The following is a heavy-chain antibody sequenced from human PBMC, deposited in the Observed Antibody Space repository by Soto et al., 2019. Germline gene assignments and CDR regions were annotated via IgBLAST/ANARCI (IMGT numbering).Heavy chain of an antibody. CDR2: IIPIFGTA. V-gene: IGHV1-69*13. D-gene: IGHD6-6*01. Sequence: SVKVSCKASGGTFSSYAISWVRQAPGQGLEWMGGIIPIFGTANYAQKFQGRVTITADESTSTAYMELSSLRSEDTAVYYCARDVTDSSSSDWFDPWGQGTLVTVSS. CDR3: ARDVTDSSSSDWFDP. J-gene: IGHJ5*02. CDR1: GGTFSSYA.